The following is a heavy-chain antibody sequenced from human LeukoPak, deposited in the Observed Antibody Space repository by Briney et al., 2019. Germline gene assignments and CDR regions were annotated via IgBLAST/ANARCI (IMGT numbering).Heavy chain of an antibody. CDR1: GFIFSSYA. CDR3: AKIPSSTAMAKGSIDY. Sequence: GGSLRLSCAASGFIFSSYAMSWVRQAPGKGLEWVSAISGSGGSTYYADSVKGRFTISRDNSKNTLYLQMNSLRAEDTAVYYCAKIPSSTAMAKGSIDYWGQGTLVTVSP. D-gene: IGHD5-18*01. J-gene: IGHJ4*02. CDR2: ISGSGGST. V-gene: IGHV3-23*01.